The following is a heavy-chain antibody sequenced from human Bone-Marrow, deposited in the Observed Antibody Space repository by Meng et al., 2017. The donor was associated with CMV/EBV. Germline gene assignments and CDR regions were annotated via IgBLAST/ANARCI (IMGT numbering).Heavy chain of an antibody. CDR3: AKDGYYYESSAFYPDS. CDR2: ISSSSSYI. V-gene: IGHV3-21*01. D-gene: IGHD3-22*01. J-gene: IGHJ5*01. CDR1: GFTFSSYS. Sequence: GGSLRLSCAASGFTFSSYSMNWVRQAPGKGLEWVSSISSSSSYIYYADSVKGRFTISRDDSKNTLYLQMNSLRIEDTAIYYCAKDGYYYESSAFYPDSWGQGTLVTVSS.